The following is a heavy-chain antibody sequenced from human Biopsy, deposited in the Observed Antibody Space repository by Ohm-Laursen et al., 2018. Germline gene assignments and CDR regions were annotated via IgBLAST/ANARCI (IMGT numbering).Heavy chain of an antibody. Sequence: SDTLSLTCTVPGDSISTYYWSWIRQPPGKGLEWIGYVYYTGSTDYNPSLQSRVTISVDTSKNHCSLRLRSVTPADTAIYYCAKDRGYYSDRTVPGYFDLWGRGTLVTVSS. V-gene: IGHV4-59*01. D-gene: IGHD3-22*01. CDR3: AKDRGYYSDRTVPGYFDL. CDR1: GDSISTYY. CDR2: VYYTGST. J-gene: IGHJ2*01.